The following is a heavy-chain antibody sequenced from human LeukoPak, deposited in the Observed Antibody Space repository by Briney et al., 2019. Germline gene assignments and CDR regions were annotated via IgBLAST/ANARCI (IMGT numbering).Heavy chain of an antibody. Sequence: GGSLRLSCAASGFTFSSYWMSWVRQAPGKGLEWAANIKQDGSEKYYVDSVKGRFTISRDNAKSSLYLQMNSLRAEDTAVYYCARDGALYYYYGMDIWGQGTTVTVSS. CDR3: ARDGALYYYYGMDI. CDR1: GFTFSSYW. D-gene: IGHD3-16*01. J-gene: IGHJ6*02. CDR2: IKQDGSEK. V-gene: IGHV3-7*01.